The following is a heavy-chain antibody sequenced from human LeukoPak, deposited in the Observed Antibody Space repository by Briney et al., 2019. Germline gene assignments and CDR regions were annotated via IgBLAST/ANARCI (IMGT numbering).Heavy chain of an antibody. CDR1: GGSISSSGHS. CDR3: AQSLGSSDWMGNWFDR. V-gene: IGHV4-39*01. J-gene: IGHJ5*02. CDR2: IYYTGRT. D-gene: IGHD6-13*01. Sequence: SETLSLTCTVSGGSISSSGHSWGWIRQPPGKGLEWTGTIYYTGRTYYNPSRESRVPISVETSKNQFSLRLSSVTAADTAVYYCAQSLGSSDWMGNWFDRWGQGMLVTVSS.